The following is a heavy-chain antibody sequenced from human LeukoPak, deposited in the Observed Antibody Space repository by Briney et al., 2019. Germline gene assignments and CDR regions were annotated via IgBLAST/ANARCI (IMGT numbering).Heavy chain of an antibody. D-gene: IGHD1-26*01. Sequence: PSETLSLTCTVSGGSISSGGYYWSWIRPHPGKGLEWIGYIYYSGSTYYNPSLKSRVTISVDTSKNQFSLKLSSVTAADTAVYYCARDRGPGATYYYYYMDVWGKGTTVTVSS. J-gene: IGHJ6*03. CDR2: IYYSGST. V-gene: IGHV4-31*03. CDR3: ARDRGPGATYYYYYMDV. CDR1: GGSISSGGYY.